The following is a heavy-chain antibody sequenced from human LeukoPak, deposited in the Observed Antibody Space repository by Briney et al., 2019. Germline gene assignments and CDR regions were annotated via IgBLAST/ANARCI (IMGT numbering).Heavy chain of an antibody. J-gene: IGHJ5*02. CDR3: ARHDQDSSGWYRMGAWFDP. CDR1: GYSFTSYW. V-gene: IGHV5-51*01. Sequence: RGESLKISCKGSGYSFTSYWIGWVRQMPGKGLEWMGIIYPGDSDTRYSPSFQGQVTISADKSISTAYLQWSSLKASDTAMYYCARHDQDSSGWYRMGAWFDPWGQGTLVTVSS. CDR2: IYPGDSDT. D-gene: IGHD6-19*01.